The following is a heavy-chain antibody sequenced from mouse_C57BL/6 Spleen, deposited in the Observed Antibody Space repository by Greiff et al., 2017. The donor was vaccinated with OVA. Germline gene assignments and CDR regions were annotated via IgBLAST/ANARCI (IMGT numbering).Heavy chain of an antibody. Sequence: EVKLVESGPELVKPGASVKISCKASGYSFTGYYMNWVKQSPEKSLEWIGEINPSTGGTTYNQKFKAKATLTVDKSSSTAYMQLKSLTSEDSAVYYCARWDTTVDYWGQGTTLTVSS. CDR1: GYSFTGYY. CDR2: INPSTGGT. J-gene: IGHJ2*01. CDR3: ARWDTTVDY. D-gene: IGHD1-1*01. V-gene: IGHV1-42*01.